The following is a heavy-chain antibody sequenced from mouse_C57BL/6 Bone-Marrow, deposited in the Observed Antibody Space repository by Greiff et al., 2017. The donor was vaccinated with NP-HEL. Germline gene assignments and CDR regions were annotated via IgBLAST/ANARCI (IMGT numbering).Heavy chain of an antibody. CDR1: GYTFTSYW. J-gene: IGHJ1*03. CDR2: IDPSDSYT. V-gene: IGHV1-50*01. CDR3: ARIGFITTVVATRYFDV. D-gene: IGHD1-1*01. Sequence: LQQPGAELVTPGASVKLSCKASGYTFTSYWMQWVKQRPGQGLEWIGEIDPSDSYTNYNQKFKGKATLTVDTSSSTAYMQLSSLTSEDSAVYYCARIGFITTVVATRYFDVWGTGTTVTVSS.